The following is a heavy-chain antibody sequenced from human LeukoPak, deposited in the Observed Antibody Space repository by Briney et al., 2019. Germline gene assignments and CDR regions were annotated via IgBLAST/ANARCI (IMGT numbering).Heavy chain of an antibody. CDR2: INPRGST. CDR3: ARRRLGYYFDY. J-gene: IGHJ4*02. V-gene: IGHV4-34*01. D-gene: IGHD5-24*01. Sequence: SETLSLACGVYGGPFSGYYWSWIRQPPGKGLEWIGEINPRGSTNYNPSLKSRVTLSADTSKNQFSLTLNSVTAADTAVYYCARRRLGYYFDYWGQGTLVTVSS. CDR1: GGPFSGYY.